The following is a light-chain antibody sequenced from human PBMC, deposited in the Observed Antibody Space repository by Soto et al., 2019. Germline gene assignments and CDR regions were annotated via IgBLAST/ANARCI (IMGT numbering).Light chain of an antibody. Sequence: EIVLTQSPATLSLSPGERATLSCRASQSVSSYLAWYQQKPGQAPRLLIYDASNRATGIPARFSGSGSGTDFTLTIRSLEPEDFAVYSCQQRSNWPHTFGQGTKLEIK. CDR1: QSVSSY. V-gene: IGKV3-11*01. CDR2: DAS. J-gene: IGKJ2*01. CDR3: QQRSNWPHT.